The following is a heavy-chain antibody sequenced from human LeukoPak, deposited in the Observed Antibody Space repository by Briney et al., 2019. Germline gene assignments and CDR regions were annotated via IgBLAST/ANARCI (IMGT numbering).Heavy chain of an antibody. J-gene: IGHJ4*02. CDR3: AKEGSGEYCSGGSCYDY. V-gene: IGHV3-23*01. CDR2: ISGSGGST. Sequence: GGSLRLSCTASGCTFGDYAMSWVRQAPGKGLEWVAAISGSGGSTYYADDVKGRFTISRDNSKNTLYLQMNSLRAEDTAVYYCAKEGSGEYCSGGSCYDYWGQGTLVTVSS. CDR1: GCTFGDYA. D-gene: IGHD2-15*01.